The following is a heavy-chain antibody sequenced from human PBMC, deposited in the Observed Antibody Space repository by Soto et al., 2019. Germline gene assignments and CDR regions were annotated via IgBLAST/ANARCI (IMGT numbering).Heavy chain of an antibody. Sequence: SETLSLTCAGYGVSFSGYYWSWIRQPPGKGLEWIGEINHSGSTNYNPSLKSRVTISVDTSKNQFSLKLSSVTAADTAVYYCARGDRSNWFDPSGKGTLVTVS. J-gene: IGHJ5*02. CDR3: ARGDRSNWFDP. CDR2: INHSGST. CDR1: GVSFSGYY. V-gene: IGHV4-34*01.